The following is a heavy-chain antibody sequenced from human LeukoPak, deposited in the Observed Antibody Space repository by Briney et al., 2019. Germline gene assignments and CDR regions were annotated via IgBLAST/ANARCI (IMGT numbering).Heavy chain of an antibody. CDR3: TRDLKWELEFDY. V-gene: IGHV1-2*02. J-gene: IGHJ4*02. Sequence: GASVKVSCKASGYTFAGYNMHWVRQAPGQGLEWMGWINPKSGGTNYAQKFQGRVTMTRGTSISTAYMELSRLRSDDTAVYYCTRDLKWELEFDYWGQGTLVTVSS. CDR2: INPKSGGT. D-gene: IGHD1-26*01. CDR1: GYTFAGYN.